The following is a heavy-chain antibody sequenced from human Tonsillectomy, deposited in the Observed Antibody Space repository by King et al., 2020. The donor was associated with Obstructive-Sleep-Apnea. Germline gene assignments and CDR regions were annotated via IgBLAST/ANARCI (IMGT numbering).Heavy chain of an antibody. CDR3: AKDNSSGWYRGLDY. J-gene: IGHJ4*02. D-gene: IGHD6-19*01. CDR2: ISWNCGSV. V-gene: IGHV3-9*01. CDR1: GFIFYDYS. Sequence: EVQLVESGGGLVQPGRSLRLSFAASGFIFYDYSMHWVRQEPGEGLEWVSGISWNCGSVGYADSVKGRFTISRDNAKNSLHLQMNSLRAEYTAFYYCAKDNSSGWYRGLDYWGQGTLVIVSS.